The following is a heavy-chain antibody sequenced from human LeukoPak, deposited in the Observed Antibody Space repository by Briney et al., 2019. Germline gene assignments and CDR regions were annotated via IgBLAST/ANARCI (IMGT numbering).Heavy chain of an antibody. CDR1: GFTFRSYG. CDR2: IRYDGSDT. J-gene: IGHJ4*02. D-gene: IGHD3-22*01. Sequence: GGSLRLSCAASGFTFRSYGMHWVRQAPGKGLEWVAFIRYDGSDTYSAGSVKGRFTISRDNSKNTLYLQMISLTAEDTAVYYCAKDPYCDSNGYPAYLDYWGQGTQVTVSS. V-gene: IGHV3-30*02. CDR3: AKDPYCDSNGYPAYLDY.